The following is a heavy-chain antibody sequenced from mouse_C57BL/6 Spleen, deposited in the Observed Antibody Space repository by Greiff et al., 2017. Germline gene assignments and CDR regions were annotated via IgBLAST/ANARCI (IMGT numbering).Heavy chain of an antibody. V-gene: IGHV1-72*01. D-gene: IGHD1-1*01. J-gene: IGHJ2*01. CDR3: ARGPPSTVVATGGYYFDD. CDR1: GYTFTSYW. CDR2: IDPNSGGT. Sequence: QVQLQQPGAELVKPGASVKLSCKASGYTFTSYWMHWVKQRPGRGLEWIGRIDPNSGGTKYNEKFKSKATLTVDKPSSTAYMQLSSLTSEDSAVDYCARGPPSTVVATGGYYFDDWGQGTTLTVSS.